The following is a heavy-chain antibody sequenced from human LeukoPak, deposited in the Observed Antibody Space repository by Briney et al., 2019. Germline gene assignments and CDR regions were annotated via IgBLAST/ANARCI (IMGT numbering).Heavy chain of an antibody. CDR1: GFTFNSYG. V-gene: IGHV3-23*01. J-gene: IGHJ5*01. CDR2: ISGSGDNT. CDR3: AKGPRAVEHSTHRFDS. Sequence: PGGSLRLSCVTSGFTFNSYGFYWVRQAPGKGLEWVSGISGSGDNTYHADSVKGRFTISRDNSKNTLYLQTTSLRAEDAAVYYCAKGPRAVEHSTHRFDSWGQGALVTVSS. D-gene: IGHD1/OR15-1a*01.